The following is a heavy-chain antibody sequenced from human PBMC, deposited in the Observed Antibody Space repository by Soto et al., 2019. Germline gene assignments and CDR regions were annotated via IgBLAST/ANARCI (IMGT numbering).Heavy chain of an antibody. D-gene: IGHD2-15*01. V-gene: IGHV5-51*01. J-gene: IGHJ3*02. CDR3: ARRSDCSGGSCYFGAFDI. CDR2: IYPGDSDT. Sequence: GESLKISCKGSGYSFTSYWIGWVRQMPGKGLEWMGIIYPGDSDTRYSPSFQGQVTISADKSISTAYLQWSSLKASDTAMYYCARRSDCSGGSCYFGAFDIWGQGTMVTVSS. CDR1: GYSFTSYW.